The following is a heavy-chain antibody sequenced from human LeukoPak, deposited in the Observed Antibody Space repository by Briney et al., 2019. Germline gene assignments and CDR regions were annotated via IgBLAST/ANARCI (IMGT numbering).Heavy chain of an antibody. V-gene: IGHV3-13*01. CDR3: AALGGSIY. J-gene: IGHJ4*02. D-gene: IGHD1-26*01. Sequence: QPGGSLRLSCAASGFTFSSYDAHWVRQATGRGLEWVSAMGTAGDTYYAGSVKGRFTISREDAKNSFYLQMNSLRAGDTAVYYCAALGGSIYWGQGTVVTVSS. CDR2: MGTAGDT. CDR1: GFTFSSYD.